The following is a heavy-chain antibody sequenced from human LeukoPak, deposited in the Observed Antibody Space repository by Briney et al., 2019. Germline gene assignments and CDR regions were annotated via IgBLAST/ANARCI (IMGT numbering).Heavy chain of an antibody. CDR1: GFTFSSYG. Sequence: GGSLRLSCAASGFTFSSYGMHWVRQAPGKGLEWVAVIWYDGSNKYYADSVKGRFTISRDNSKNTLYLQMNSLRAEDTAVYYCARDLRATGGPYYLDYWGQGTLVTVSS. V-gene: IGHV3-33*01. CDR3: ARDLRATGGPYYLDY. CDR2: IWYDGSNK. D-gene: IGHD1-26*01. J-gene: IGHJ4*02.